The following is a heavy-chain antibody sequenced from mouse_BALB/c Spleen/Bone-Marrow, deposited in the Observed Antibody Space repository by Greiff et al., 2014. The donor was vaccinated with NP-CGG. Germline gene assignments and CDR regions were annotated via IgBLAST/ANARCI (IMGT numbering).Heavy chain of an antibody. V-gene: IGHV5-6-3*01. Sequence: VQLKEAGGGLMQPGGALKLSCGASGFTFSSYGMSWVRPTPDKRLGLVATINSNGGSTYYPDSVKGRFSISRDNAKNTLYLQMSSLKSEDTAMYYCARDYYGSSDYWGQGTTLTVSS. CDR1: GFTFSSYG. J-gene: IGHJ2*01. CDR2: INSNGGST. D-gene: IGHD1-1*01. CDR3: ARDYYGSSDY.